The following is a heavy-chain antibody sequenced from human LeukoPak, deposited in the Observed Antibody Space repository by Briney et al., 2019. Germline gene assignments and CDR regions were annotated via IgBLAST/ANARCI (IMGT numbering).Heavy chain of an antibody. D-gene: IGHD2-2*01. J-gene: IGHJ4*02. CDR3: AGGQMFTSDGFDD. CDR2: IYTGGDT. V-gene: IGHV3-53*01. Sequence: GESLRLSCAASGFSVSNKYMSWVRQAPGKGLEWVSVIYTGGDTYYADSVRGRFTIFRDTSKNTVNLQMNSLRAEDTALYYCAGGQMFTSDGFDDWGQGTLVTVSS. CDR1: GFSVSNKY.